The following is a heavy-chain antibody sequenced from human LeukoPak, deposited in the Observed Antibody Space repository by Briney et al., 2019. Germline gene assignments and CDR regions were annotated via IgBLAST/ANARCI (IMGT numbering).Heavy chain of an antibody. Sequence: PGRSLRLSCAASGFTFGTLDMSWVRQAPGKGLEWVSTLACLDASCTEYYSDSVKGRFSISRDKSKSTLSLQVNSLRVEDTAMYYCVRDPEGSFDYWGQGTLVTVSS. J-gene: IGHJ4*02. CDR3: VRDPEGSFDY. CDR2: LACLDASCTE. CDR1: GFTFGTLD. V-gene: IGHV3-23*01. D-gene: IGHD1-14*01.